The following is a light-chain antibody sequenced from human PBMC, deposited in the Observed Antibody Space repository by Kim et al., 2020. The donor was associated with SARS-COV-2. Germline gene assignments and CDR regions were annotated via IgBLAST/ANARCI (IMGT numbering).Light chain of an antibody. Sequence: GQSITVSCTGTSRDVGSYDLVSWYQQHPGKAPKLIIYEDTKRPSGVSNRFSGSKSGNTASLTISGLQAEDEAEYHCCSYAGSSTYVFGTGTKVTVL. CDR3: CSYAGSSTYV. CDR1: SRDVGSYDL. V-gene: IGLV2-23*01. J-gene: IGLJ1*01. CDR2: EDT.